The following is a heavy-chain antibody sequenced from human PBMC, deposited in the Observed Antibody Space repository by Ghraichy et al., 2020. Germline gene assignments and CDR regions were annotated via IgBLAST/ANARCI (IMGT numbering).Heavy chain of an antibody. CDR3: NTVYYYGSGIYSGY. CDR1: GFTFTKAW. CDR2: IKSNPDGGTA. V-gene: IGHV3-15*05. J-gene: IGHJ4*02. Sequence: GGSLRLSCAASGFTFTKAWMSWVRQAPGKGLEWVGRIKSNPDGGTADHAAPVKGRFTISRDDSKNTVYLQMNSLKTEDTAVYYCNTVYYYGSGIYSGYWGQGTLVTVSS. D-gene: IGHD3-10*01.